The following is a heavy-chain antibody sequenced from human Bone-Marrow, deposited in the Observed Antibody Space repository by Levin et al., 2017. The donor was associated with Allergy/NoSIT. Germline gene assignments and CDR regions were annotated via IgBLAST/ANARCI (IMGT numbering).Heavy chain of an antibody. D-gene: IGHD1-1*01. CDR2: ISPSSNKK. Sequence: GGSLRLSCTASGFTFSDYYMSWIRQAPGKGLEWVSYISPSSNKKYYSDSVRGRFTISRDNAKNSLYLQINSLRADDTAVYYCARALNWNYFDYWGQGTLVTVSS. CDR3: ARALNWNYFDY. CDR1: GFTFSDYY. V-gene: IGHV3-11*01. J-gene: IGHJ4*02.